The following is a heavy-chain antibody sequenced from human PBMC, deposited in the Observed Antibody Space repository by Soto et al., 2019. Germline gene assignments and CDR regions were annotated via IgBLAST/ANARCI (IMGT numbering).Heavy chain of an antibody. V-gene: IGHV4-59*08. J-gene: IGHJ4*02. CDR3: ARRKNDYIWGSFPFDS. CDR2: IYYSGST. CDR1: GGSMNNCY. D-gene: IGHD3-16*01. Sequence: SETLSLTCTVSGGSMNNCYWNWIRQPPGKGLEWVGYIYYSGSTDYNPSLKSRVTISVDTSKNQFSLKLSSVTAADSAVYYCARRKNDYIWGSFPFDSWGPGTLVTVSS.